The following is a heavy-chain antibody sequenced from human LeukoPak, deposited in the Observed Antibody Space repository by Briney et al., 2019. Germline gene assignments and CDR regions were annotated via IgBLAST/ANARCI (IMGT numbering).Heavy chain of an antibody. CDR1: GFTFSSYA. CDR2: ISSNGGST. CDR3: AKVLIANWFDP. J-gene: IGHJ5*02. D-gene: IGHD2/OR15-2a*01. Sequence: GGSLRLSCSASGFTFSSYAMHWVRQAPGKGLEYVSAISSNGGSTYYADSVKGRFTISRDNSKNTLYLQMNSLRAEDTAVYYCAKVLIANWFDPWGQGTLVTVSS. V-gene: IGHV3-64*04.